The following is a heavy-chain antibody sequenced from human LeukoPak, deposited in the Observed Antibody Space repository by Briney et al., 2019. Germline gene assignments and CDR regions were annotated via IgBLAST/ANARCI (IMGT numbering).Heavy chain of an antibody. J-gene: IGHJ4*02. CDR3: AKSQYYHDSSGYYGY. V-gene: IGHV3-23*01. CDR2: ISGSGGST. D-gene: IGHD3-22*01. CDR1: GFTFSSYA. Sequence: PGGSLRLSCAASGFTFSSYAMSWVRQAPGKGLEWVSAISGSGGSTYYADSVKGRFTISRDNSKNTLYLQMNSLRAEDTAVYYCAKSQYYHDSSGYYGYWSQGTLVTVSS.